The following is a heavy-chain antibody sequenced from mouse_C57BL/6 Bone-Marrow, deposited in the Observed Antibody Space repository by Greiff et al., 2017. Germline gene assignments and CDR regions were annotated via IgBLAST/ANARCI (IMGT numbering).Heavy chain of an antibody. CDR2: IDPSDSYT. Sequence: VQLQQPGAELVKPGASVKLSCKASGYTFTSYWMQWVKQRPGQGLEWIGEIDPSDSYTNYNQKFKGKDTLTVDTSSSTAYMQLSSLTSEDSAVYYCARRGVTTVVAPHAMDYWGQGTSVTVSS. D-gene: IGHD1-1*01. CDR3: ARRGVTTVVAPHAMDY. J-gene: IGHJ4*01. CDR1: GYTFTSYW. V-gene: IGHV1-50*01.